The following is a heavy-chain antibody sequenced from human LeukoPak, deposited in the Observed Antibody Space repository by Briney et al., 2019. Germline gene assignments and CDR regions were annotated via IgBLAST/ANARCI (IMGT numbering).Heavy chain of an antibody. D-gene: IGHD2-15*01. Sequence: PGGSLRLSCAASGFTFSSYGMHWVRQAPDKGLEWVAVIWYDGSNKYYADSVKGRFTISRDNSKNTLYLQMNSLRAEDTAVYYCARDSLRYCSGGSCYLSDWGQGTLVTVSS. CDR3: ARDSLRYCSGGSCYLSD. CDR1: GFTFSSYG. J-gene: IGHJ4*02. V-gene: IGHV3-33*01. CDR2: IWYDGSNK.